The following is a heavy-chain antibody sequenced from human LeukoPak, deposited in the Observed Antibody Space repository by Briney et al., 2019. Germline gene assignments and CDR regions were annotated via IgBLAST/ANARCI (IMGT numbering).Heavy chain of an antibody. D-gene: IGHD2-15*01. Sequence: ASVKVSCKASGGTFSSYAISWVRQAPGQGLEWMGGIIPIFGTANYAQKFQGRVTITADESTSTAYMELSSLRAEDTAVYYCAREGVHCSGGSCYYGDAFDIWGQGTMVTVSS. CDR2: IIPIFGTA. V-gene: IGHV1-69*13. CDR1: GGTFSSYA. CDR3: AREGVHCSGGSCYYGDAFDI. J-gene: IGHJ3*02.